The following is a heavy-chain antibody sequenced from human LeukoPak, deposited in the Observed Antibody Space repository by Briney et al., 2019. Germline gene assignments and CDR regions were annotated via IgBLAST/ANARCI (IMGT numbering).Heavy chain of an antibody. CDR2: ILYSGSA. V-gene: IGHV4-59*01. CDR1: GGSIRSYY. CDR3: ARDTLMAAPGTWSVSYYGMDV. J-gene: IGHJ6*02. Sequence: TSETLSLTCSVSGGSIRSYYWSWIRQPPGKGLEWIGYILYSGSANYNPSLKSRVTISVDTSKTQFSLKLSSVSAADTAVYYCARDTLMAAPGTWSVSYYGMDVWGQGTTVTVSS. D-gene: IGHD6-13*01.